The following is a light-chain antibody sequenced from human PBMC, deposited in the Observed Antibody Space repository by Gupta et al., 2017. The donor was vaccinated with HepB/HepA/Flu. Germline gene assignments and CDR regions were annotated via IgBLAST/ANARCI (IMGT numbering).Light chain of an antibody. CDR3: QVWDTSEHRGV. Sequence: SSVLTQPPSVSVAPGKTATLTCGGHNIGSQSVHWLQQKSGQAPLLIIYYESDRPAGIPGRFSASNSGNTATLTISRGEAGDEADYYCQVWDTSEHRGVFGGGTKRTVL. V-gene: IGLV3-21*01. CDR2: YES. CDR1: NIGSQS. J-gene: IGLJ3*02.